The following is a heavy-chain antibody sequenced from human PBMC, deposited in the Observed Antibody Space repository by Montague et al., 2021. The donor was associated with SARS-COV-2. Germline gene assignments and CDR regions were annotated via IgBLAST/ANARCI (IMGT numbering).Heavy chain of an antibody. Sequence: SETLSLTCTVSGGSISNYYWSWIRQPPGRGLEWIGYIYYSWSTDYSPSLKSRVTLSLDTSKNQFSLKVTSVTAADTAVYYCARGGGYYNYGLDVWGPGTTVTVSS. D-gene: IGHD3-22*01. V-gene: IGHV4-59*01. CDR3: ARGGGYYNYGLDV. J-gene: IGHJ6*02. CDR2: IYYSWST. CDR1: GGSISNYY.